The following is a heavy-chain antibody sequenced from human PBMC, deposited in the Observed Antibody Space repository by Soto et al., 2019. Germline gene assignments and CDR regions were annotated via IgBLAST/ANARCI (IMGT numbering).Heavy chain of an antibody. Sequence: QVQLVESGGGVVQPGRSLRLSCAASGFTFSNYGMHWVRQAPGKGLEWVAVISYDGSNNYCADSVKGRFTFSRDNSENTLYLHMNNLRPEDTDVYYCAKDLAVAGKGGNAFDIWGQGTTVTVSS. CDR1: GFTFSNYG. CDR3: AKDLAVAGKGGNAFDI. CDR2: ISYDGSNN. V-gene: IGHV3-30*18. D-gene: IGHD6-19*01. J-gene: IGHJ3*02.